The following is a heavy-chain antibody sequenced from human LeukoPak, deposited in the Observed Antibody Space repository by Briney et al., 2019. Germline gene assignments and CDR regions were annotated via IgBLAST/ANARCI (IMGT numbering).Heavy chain of an antibody. CDR2: ISYDGSNK. D-gene: IGHD2-2*01. J-gene: IGHJ4*02. V-gene: IGHV3-30*03. CDR1: GFTFSSYG. CDR3: AGLTYCSSTSCYADDY. Sequence: PGGSLRLSCAASGFTFSSYGMHWVRQAPGKELERVAVISYDGSNKYYADSVKGRFTISRDNSKNTLYLQMNSLRAEDTAVYYCAGLTYCSSTSCYADDYWGQGTLVTVSS.